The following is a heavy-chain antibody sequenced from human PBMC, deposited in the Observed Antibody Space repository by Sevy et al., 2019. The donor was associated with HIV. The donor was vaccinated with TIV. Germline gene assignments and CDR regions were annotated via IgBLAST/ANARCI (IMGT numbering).Heavy chain of an antibody. CDR3: TRDDAFDI. V-gene: IGHV3-7*01. CDR2: IKEDGSDK. Sequence: GGSLRLSCAASGLTFSSYWMSWVRQAPGKGLEWVANIKEDGSDKYYVDSVKGRFTISRDDAKNSLYLQMNSLRAEDTAVYYCTRDDAFDIWGQGTMVTVSS. J-gene: IGHJ3*02. CDR1: GLTFSSYW.